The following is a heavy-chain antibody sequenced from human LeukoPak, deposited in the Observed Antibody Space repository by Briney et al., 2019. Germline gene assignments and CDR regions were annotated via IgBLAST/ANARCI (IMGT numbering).Heavy chain of an antibody. CDR1: GYSFTNYW. Sequence: GESLKISCKGSGYSFTNYWIGWVRQMPGKGLQLMGIIYPDDSDTRYSPSFQGQVTISVDKSISTAYLQWSSLKASDTAMYYCARRYAASPNDAFDIWGQGTMVTVSS. J-gene: IGHJ3*02. V-gene: IGHV5-51*01. CDR2: IYPDDSDT. CDR3: ARRYAASPNDAFDI. D-gene: IGHD3-16*01.